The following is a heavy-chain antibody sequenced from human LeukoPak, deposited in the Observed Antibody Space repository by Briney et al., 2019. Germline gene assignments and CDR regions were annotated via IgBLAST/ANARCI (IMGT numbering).Heavy chain of an antibody. V-gene: IGHV3-74*01. D-gene: IGHD2-2*01. CDR3: ASPYQLPNHDAFHI. CDR1: RFTFSSYW. CDR2: INSDGTST. J-gene: IGHJ3*02. Sequence: GGSLRLSCVASRFTFSSYWMHWVRQAPGKGLVWVSRINSDGTSTNYADSVKGRFTISRDNAKNTLYLHMNSLRAEDTAVFYCASPYQLPNHDAFHIWGQGTLVTVSS.